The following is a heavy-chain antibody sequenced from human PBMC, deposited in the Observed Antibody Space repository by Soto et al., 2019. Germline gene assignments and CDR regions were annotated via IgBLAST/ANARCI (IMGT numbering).Heavy chain of an antibody. CDR2: INHSGST. CDR3: ARGLYNWIQLDY. CDR1: GGSFSGYY. J-gene: IGHJ4*02. D-gene: IGHD1-20*01. V-gene: IGHV4-34*01. Sequence: QVQLQQWGAGLLKPSETLSLTCAVYGGSFSGYYWSWIRQPPGKGLEWIGEINHSGSTNYNPSLKSRVTISVDTSKNQFSLKLSSVTAADTAVYYCARGLYNWIQLDYWGQGTLVTVSS.